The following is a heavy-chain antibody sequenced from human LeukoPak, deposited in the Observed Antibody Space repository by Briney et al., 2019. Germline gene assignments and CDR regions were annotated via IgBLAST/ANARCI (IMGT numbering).Heavy chain of an antibody. Sequence: GESLKISCKGSGYSFTSYWIAWVRQMPGKGLEWMGIIYPGDSDTRYSPSFQGQVTISADKSISTAYLQWSSLKASDTAMYHCARSRGSSWSYSDYWGQGTLVTVSS. CDR2: IYPGDSDT. V-gene: IGHV5-51*01. CDR3: ARSRGSSWSYSDY. D-gene: IGHD6-13*01. J-gene: IGHJ4*02. CDR1: GYSFTSYW.